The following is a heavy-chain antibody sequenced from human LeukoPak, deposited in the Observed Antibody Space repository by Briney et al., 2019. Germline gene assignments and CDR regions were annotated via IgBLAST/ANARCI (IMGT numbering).Heavy chain of an antibody. CDR1: GYTFTGYY. CDR3: ARRVVPAAIDY. J-gene: IGHJ4*02. Sequence: ASVKVSCTASGYTFTGYYMHWVRRAPGQGLEWMGWINPNSGGTNYAQKFQGRVTMTRDTSISTAYMELSRLRSDDTAVYYCARRVVPAAIDYWGQGTLVTVSS. CDR2: INPNSGGT. D-gene: IGHD2-2*01. V-gene: IGHV1-2*02.